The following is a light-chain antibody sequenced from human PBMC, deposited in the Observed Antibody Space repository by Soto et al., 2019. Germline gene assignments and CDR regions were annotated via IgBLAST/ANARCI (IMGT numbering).Light chain of an antibody. J-gene: IGLJ1*01. CDR3: SSYTGSSTPYV. Sequence: QSVLTQPASVSGSPGQSITISCTGTSSDVGGYNYVSWYQQHPGKAPKLMIYDVSNRPSGVSNRFSGSKSGNTASLTISGLQAEDEADYYCSSYTGSSTPYVFGTGTKV. CDR2: DVS. CDR1: SSDVGGYNY. V-gene: IGLV2-14*03.